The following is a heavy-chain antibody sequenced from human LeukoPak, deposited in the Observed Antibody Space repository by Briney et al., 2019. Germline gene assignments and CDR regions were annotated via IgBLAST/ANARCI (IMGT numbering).Heavy chain of an antibody. Sequence: SETLSLTCAVSGGSIRSGDYSWSWIRQPPGKGLEWIGHISHSGSTYYNPSLKSRVTISVDRSKNQFSLKLSSVTAADTAVYYCARGVVPAAIGDYFDYWGQGTLVTVSS. D-gene: IGHD2-2*02. V-gene: IGHV4-30-2*01. CDR2: ISHSGST. J-gene: IGHJ4*02. CDR1: GGSIRSGDYS. CDR3: ARGVVPAAIGDYFDY.